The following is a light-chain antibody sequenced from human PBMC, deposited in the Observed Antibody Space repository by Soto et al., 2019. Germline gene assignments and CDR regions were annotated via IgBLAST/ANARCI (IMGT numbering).Light chain of an antibody. CDR2: AAS. J-gene: IGKJ5*01. V-gene: IGKV1-39*01. CDR3: QQSYSTPVT. CDR1: QSITTY. Sequence: DIQMTQSPSTLSASVGDRVTITCRASQSITTYLNWYQQTLGEAPMLLIYAASLLQIGVPSRFSGSGSGTDFTLTISSLQPEDFATYYCQQSYSTPVTFGQGTRLDIK.